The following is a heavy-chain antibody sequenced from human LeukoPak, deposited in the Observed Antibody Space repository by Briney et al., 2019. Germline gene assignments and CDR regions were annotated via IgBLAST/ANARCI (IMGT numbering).Heavy chain of an antibody. CDR1: GFTFSSYS. Sequence: GGSLRLSCAASGFTFSSYSMNWVRQAPGKGLEWVSCISSSSSTIYYADSVKGRFTISRDNAKNSLYLQMNSLRAEDTAVYYCARDHASPKDAFDIWGQGTMVTVSS. V-gene: IGHV3-48*01. CDR3: ARDHASPKDAFDI. D-gene: IGHD6-6*01. CDR2: ISSSSSTI. J-gene: IGHJ3*02.